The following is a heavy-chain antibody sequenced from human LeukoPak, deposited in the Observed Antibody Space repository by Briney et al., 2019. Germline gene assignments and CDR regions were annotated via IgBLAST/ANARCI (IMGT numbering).Heavy chain of an antibody. CDR3: AREGLLCGGDCYRDAFDI. Sequence: SETLSLTCTVSGGSISSYYWSWIRQPPGKGLKWIGYMYYSGITNYNPSLKSGVTISVDTSKNQFSLQLSSVTAADTAVYYCAREGLLCGGDCYRDAFDIWGQGTMVTVSS. J-gene: IGHJ3*02. D-gene: IGHD2-21*02. CDR1: GGSISSYY. CDR2: MYYSGIT. V-gene: IGHV4-59*01.